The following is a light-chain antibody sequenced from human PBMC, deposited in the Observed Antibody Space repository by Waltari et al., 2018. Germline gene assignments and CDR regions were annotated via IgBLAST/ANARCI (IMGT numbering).Light chain of an antibody. CDR3: QQRSTWPSVT. CDR1: QSVGRH. V-gene: IGKV3-11*01. CDR2: DAS. J-gene: IGKJ4*01. Sequence: EIVLTQSPATLSLSPGERATVSCRASQSVGRHLAWYQQKAGQAPRLLIYDASNRAADTPARFSGSGSGTDVTLTISSLEPEDFAVYYCQQRSTWPSVTFGGGTKVELK.